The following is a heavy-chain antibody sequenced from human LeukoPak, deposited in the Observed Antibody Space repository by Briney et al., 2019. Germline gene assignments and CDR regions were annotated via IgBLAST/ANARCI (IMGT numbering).Heavy chain of an antibody. J-gene: IGHJ6*02. D-gene: IGHD3-16*01. CDR2: INHNGNVN. CDR1: GFTFSSYW. CDR3: ARGGGLDV. V-gene: IGHV3-7*03. Sequence: GGSLRLSCAASGFTFSSYWMNWARQAPGKGLEWVASINHNGNVNYYVDSVKGRFTISRDNAKNSQYLQMSNLGAEDTAVYFCARGGGLDVWGQGATVTVSS.